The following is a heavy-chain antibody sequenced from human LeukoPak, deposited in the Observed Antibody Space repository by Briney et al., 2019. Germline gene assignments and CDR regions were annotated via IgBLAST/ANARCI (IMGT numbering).Heavy chain of an antibody. V-gene: IGHV3-23*01. J-gene: IGHJ5*02. CDR1: GFNFTNFA. CDR2: ISGSGGTK. CDR3: ARDSPYTLWAVFEP. D-gene: IGHD3-16*01. Sequence: GGSLRLSCATSGFNFTNFAMNWVRQAPGKGLEWVSFISGSGGTKHYADSVKGRFTISRDSSNNLVSLQMSNLRPDDTAVYFCARDSPYTLWAVFEPWGQGTLVIVSS.